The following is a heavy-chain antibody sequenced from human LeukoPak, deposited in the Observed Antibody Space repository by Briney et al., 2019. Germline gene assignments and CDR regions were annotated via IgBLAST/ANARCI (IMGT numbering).Heavy chain of an antibody. Sequence: PAASVKVSCKASGGTFSSYAISWVRQAPGQGLEWMGGIIPIFGTANYAQKFQGRVTITADESTSTAYMELSSLRSEDTAVYYCARDRGSYCYDSSGYYYHWGQGTLVTVSS. CDR1: GGTFSSYA. V-gene: IGHV1-69*13. CDR3: ARDRGSYCYDSSGYYYH. J-gene: IGHJ5*02. CDR2: IIPIFGTA. D-gene: IGHD3-22*01.